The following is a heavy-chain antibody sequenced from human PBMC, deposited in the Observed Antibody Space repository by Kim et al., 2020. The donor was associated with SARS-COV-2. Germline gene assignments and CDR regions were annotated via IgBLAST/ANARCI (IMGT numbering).Heavy chain of an antibody. D-gene: IGHD2-15*01. Sequence: GGSLRLSCGASGFTFSDYAMHWVRQAPGKGLDWVAVTSYDGSYKNYADSVKGRFTISRDDSKNTLYLELNSLRAEDTAVYYCEREGAAVVTPDLDNWGEGTRVTVSS. J-gene: IGHJ4*02. CDR3: EREGAAVVTPDLDN. CDR2: TSYDGSYK. CDR1: GFTFSDYA. V-gene: IGHV3-30*04.